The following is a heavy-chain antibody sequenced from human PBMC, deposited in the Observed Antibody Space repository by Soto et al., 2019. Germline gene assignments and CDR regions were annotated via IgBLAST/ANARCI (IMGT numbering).Heavy chain of an antibody. D-gene: IGHD6-13*01. Sequence: GGSLRLSCAASGFTFSGSAMHWVRQASGKGLEWVGRIRSKANSYATAYAASVKGRLTISRDDSKNTAYLRMNSLKTEDTAVYYCSRVIAAQGENYYYYCGMDVWGQGTTVTVSS. J-gene: IGHJ6*02. CDR3: SRVIAAQGENYYYYCGMDV. V-gene: IGHV3-73*01. CDR1: GFTFSGSA. CDR2: IRSKANSYAT.